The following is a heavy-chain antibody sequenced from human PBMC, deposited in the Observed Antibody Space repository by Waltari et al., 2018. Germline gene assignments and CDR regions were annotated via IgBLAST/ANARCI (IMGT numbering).Heavy chain of an antibody. Sequence: EVQLVESGGGLVQPGGSLRLSCAASGFTFSSYEMNWVRQAPGKGLCVVSNISSMGITKYDADPGKGRFTISRNNAKNQLYRQRNSLRAEDTVVYYCAREGWGDSSGYYAPGFDYWGQGTLVTVSS. CDR1: GFTFSSYE. J-gene: IGHJ4*02. D-gene: IGHD3-22*01. CDR2: ISSMGITK. CDR3: AREGWGDSSGYYAPGFDY. V-gene: IGHV3-48*03.